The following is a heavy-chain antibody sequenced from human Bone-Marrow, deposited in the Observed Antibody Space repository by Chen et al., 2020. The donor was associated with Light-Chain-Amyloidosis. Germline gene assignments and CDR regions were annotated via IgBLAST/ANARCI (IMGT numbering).Heavy chain of an antibody. Sequence: EVQLVESGGGLLQRGGSLRLSCAASGFASSSYAMSWVRQAAGKGLEWVSTISGSGGRRFSGDSVKCRFSISRNNSMNALFLQMISLRAEDTAVYYCAKDISYDDILPGYPADAFDIWGQGTMVTVSS. CDR1: GFASSSYA. CDR2: ISGSGGRR. D-gene: IGHD3-9*01. J-gene: IGHJ3*02. CDR3: AKDISYDDILPGYPADAFDI. V-gene: IGHV3-23*04.